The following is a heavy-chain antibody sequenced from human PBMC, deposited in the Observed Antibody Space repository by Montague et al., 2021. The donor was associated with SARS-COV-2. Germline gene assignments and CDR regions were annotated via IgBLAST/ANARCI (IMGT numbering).Heavy chain of an antibody. Sequence: SETLSLTCVVSGDSISTDNWWSWVRPPPGKRQGWVGVIYHTGSTKYTPLLMGRASMSVAKTRNQFSLRLTFVTAADTVVYYCGGKGSGRSDLAYWGQGTLVTVSS. CDR3: GGKGSGRSDLAY. J-gene: IGHJ4*02. CDR1: GDSISTDNW. CDR2: IYHTGST. D-gene: IGHD1-26*01. V-gene: IGHV4-4*02.